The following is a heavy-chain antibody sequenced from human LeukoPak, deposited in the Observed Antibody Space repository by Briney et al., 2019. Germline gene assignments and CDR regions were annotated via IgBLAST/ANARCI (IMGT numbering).Heavy chain of an antibody. D-gene: IGHD6-13*01. J-gene: IGHJ5*02. CDR1: GFTLSSYS. CDR3: ARTIAGDGSVRRPRLALHFDP. Sequence: GGSLRLSCAASGFTLSSYSMNWVRQAPGGGLEWVPSIISSSSYIYYADSVKGRFTISTDNAKNTLYLQMAILRAEDTAVYYCARTIAGDGSVRRPRLALHFDPWGEGTLVSDPS. CDR2: IISSSSYI. V-gene: IGHV3-21*01.